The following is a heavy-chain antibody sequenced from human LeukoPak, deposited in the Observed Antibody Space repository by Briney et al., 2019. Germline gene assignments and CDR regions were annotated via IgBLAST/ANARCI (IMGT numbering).Heavy chain of an antibody. V-gene: IGHV3-21*01. D-gene: IGHD5-18*01. Sequence: PGGSLRLSCAASGFTFSSYSMNWVRQAPGKGLEWVSSISSSSSYIYYADSVKGRFTISRDNAKNSLYLQMNSLRAEDTAVYYCARDAACIQLWLARSYYFDYWGQGTLVTVSS. CDR2: ISSSSSYI. CDR1: GFTFSSYS. CDR3: ARDAACIQLWLARSYYFDY. J-gene: IGHJ4*02.